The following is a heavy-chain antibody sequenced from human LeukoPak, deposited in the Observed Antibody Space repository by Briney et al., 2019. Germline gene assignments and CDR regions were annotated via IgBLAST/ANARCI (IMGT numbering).Heavy chain of an antibody. CDR2: IWYDGSYK. J-gene: IGHJ1*01. CDR3: ATYYGGNPEYLQH. Sequence: GRSLRLSCAASGLNFKIYGMEWVRQAPGKGLEWVSFIWYDGSYKYYADSVRGRFSISRDNSKNTLYLQMNSLRAEGTAVYYCATYYGGNPEYLQHWGQGALVIVSS. CDR1: GLNFKIYG. D-gene: IGHD2-21*01. V-gene: IGHV3-33*01.